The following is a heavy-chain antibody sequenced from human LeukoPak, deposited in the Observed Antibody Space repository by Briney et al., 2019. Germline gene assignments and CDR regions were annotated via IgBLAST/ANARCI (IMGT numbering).Heavy chain of an antibody. J-gene: IGHJ4*02. CDR2: IRSKAYGGTT. D-gene: IGHD1-7*01. V-gene: IGHV3-49*04. CDR1: GFTFGDYF. Sequence: GSLRLSCTAPGFTFGDYFMSWVRQAPGKGLEWVSFIRSKAYGGTTEYAASVKGRFTISRDDSKIFAYLRMSSLKTEDTAVYYCTRGYRSGTINPFFDYWGQGILVAVSS. CDR3: TRGYRSGTINPFFDY.